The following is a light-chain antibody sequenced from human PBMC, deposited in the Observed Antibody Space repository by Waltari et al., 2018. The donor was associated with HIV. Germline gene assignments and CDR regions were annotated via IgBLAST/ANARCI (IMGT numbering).Light chain of an antibody. CDR3: HQRSTRPRT. Sequence: EIVLTQSPATLSLSPGERATLSCRASQSVSNYLAWYQQKSGQAPRLLIYDASNRATGIPARFSASGSGTDFTLTISSLQPEDFAFYYCHQRSTRPRTFGQGTKVEIK. CDR1: QSVSNY. J-gene: IGKJ1*01. V-gene: IGKV3-11*01. CDR2: DAS.